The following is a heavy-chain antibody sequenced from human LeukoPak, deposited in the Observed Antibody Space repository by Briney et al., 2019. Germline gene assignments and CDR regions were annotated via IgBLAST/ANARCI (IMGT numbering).Heavy chain of an antibody. CDR3: AKDFTAADPNY. CDR2: ISYDGSNK. D-gene: IGHD6-13*01. J-gene: IGHJ4*02. V-gene: IGHV3-30*18. CDR1: GFTFSSYG. Sequence: PGRSLRLSCAASGFTFSSYGMHWFRQAPGKGLEWVAVISYDGSNKYYADSVKGRFTISRDNSKNTLYLQMNSLRAEDTAVYYCAKDFTAADPNYWGQGTLVTVSS.